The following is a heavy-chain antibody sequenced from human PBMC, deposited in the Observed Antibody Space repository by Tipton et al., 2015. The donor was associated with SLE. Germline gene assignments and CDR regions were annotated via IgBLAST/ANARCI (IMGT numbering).Heavy chain of an antibody. CDR1: GGSFSGYY. J-gene: IGHJ4*02. Sequence: TLSLTCAVYGGSFSGYYWSWIRQPPGKGLEWIGEINHSGSTNYNPSLKSRVTISLHTSKNQFSLRLSSVTAADTAVYYCATVIGGYSGYDNDYWGQGTLVTVSS. CDR2: INHSGST. D-gene: IGHD5-12*01. CDR3: ATVIGGYSGYDNDY. V-gene: IGHV4-34*01.